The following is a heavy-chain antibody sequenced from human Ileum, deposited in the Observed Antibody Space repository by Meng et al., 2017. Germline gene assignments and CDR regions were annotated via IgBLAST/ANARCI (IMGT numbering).Heavy chain of an antibody. CDR1: GYSSTLYW. CDR2: IYPADSDT. D-gene: IGHD4-17*01. Sequence: GGSLRLSCKGSGYSSTLYWIAWVRQMPGKGLEWMGIIYPADSDTRYNPSFQGQVTISVDKSISTAYLQWNSLKASDTAIYYCAKQGRQNDYGDYWFDPWGQGTLVTVSS. J-gene: IGHJ5*02. CDR3: AKQGRQNDYGDYWFDP. V-gene: IGHV5-51*01.